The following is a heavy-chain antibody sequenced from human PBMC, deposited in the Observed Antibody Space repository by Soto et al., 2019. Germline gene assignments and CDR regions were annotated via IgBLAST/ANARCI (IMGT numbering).Heavy chain of an antibody. CDR1: GFTFSRYA. CDR2: ISGSGGST. V-gene: IGHV3-23*01. CDR3: AKPLHSGYDIFDF. D-gene: IGHD5-12*01. Sequence: GGSLRLSCAASGFTFSRYAMSWVRQAPGKGLEWVSAISGSGGSTYYADSVKGRFTISRDNSKNTLYLQMNSLRAEDTAVYYCAKPLHSGYDIFDFWGQGTLVTVSS. J-gene: IGHJ4*02.